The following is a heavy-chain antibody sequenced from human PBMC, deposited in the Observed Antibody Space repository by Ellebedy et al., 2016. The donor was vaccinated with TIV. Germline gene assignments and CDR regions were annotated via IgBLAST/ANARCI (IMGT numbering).Heavy chain of an antibody. V-gene: IGHV1-8*02. CDR3: ARYISGSGFHH. CDR2: MNPHGYT. Sequence: ASVKVSXXASGDTFTNFDINWVRQAAGQGLEWMGWMNPHGYTGYAQKFLGRVTLSRDTSISTAYMELSSPRSEDTAVYYCARYISGSGFHHWGQGTLVTVSS. CDR1: GDTFTNFD. D-gene: IGHD5-18*01. J-gene: IGHJ4*02.